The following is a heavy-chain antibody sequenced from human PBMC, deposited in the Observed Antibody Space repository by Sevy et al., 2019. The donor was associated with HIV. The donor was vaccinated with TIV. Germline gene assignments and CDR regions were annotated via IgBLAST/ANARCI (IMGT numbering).Heavy chain of an antibody. J-gene: IGHJ3*02. Sequence: GGSLRLSCSASGFTFSSYAMHWVRQAPGKGLEYVSAISSNGGSTYYADSVKGRFTISRDNSKNTLYLQMSSLRAEDTAVYYCVKAYYYDSSGLPDAFDIWGQGTIVTVSS. CDR1: GFTFSSYA. CDR2: ISSNGGST. V-gene: IGHV3-64D*06. CDR3: VKAYYYDSSGLPDAFDI. D-gene: IGHD3-22*01.